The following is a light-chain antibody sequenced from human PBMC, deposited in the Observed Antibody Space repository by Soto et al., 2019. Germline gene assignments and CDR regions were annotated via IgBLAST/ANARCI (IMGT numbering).Light chain of an antibody. Sequence: QSALTQPASVSGSPGQSITISCTGPSRDIGAYTFVSWYQQHPGKAPKLLLYDVNIRPSGVSNRFSGSKSGNTASLTISGLQAEDEADYYRTSWTTSHNTRFGGGTKLTV. J-gene: IGLJ2*01. CDR1: SRDIGAYTF. V-gene: IGLV2-14*03. CDR3: TSWTTSHNTR. CDR2: DVN.